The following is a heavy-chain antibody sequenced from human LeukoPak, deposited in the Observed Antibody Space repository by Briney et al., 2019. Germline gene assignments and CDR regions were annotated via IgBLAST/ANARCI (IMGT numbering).Heavy chain of an antibody. V-gene: IGHV4-59*01. Sequence: SETLSLTCAVYGGSFSGYYWSWIRQPPGKGLEWIGYIYYSGSTNYNPSLKSRVTISVDTSKNQFSLKLSSVTAADTAVYYCARAAAPMVRGVPYYFDYWGQGTLVTVSS. J-gene: IGHJ4*02. D-gene: IGHD3-10*01. CDR2: IYYSGST. CDR3: ARAAAPMVRGVPYYFDY. CDR1: GGSFSGYY.